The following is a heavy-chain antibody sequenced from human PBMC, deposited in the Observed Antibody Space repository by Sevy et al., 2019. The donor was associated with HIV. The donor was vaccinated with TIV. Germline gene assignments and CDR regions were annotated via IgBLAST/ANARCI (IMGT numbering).Heavy chain of an antibody. V-gene: IGHV3-23*01. CDR1: GFTFSNYA. CDR3: VKEVSEYSYSDY. CDR2: ISGSAHRT. Sequence: GGSQRLSCAASGFTFSNYAMSWVRQTPGKGLEWVSAISGSAHRTYYTDSVKGRFTISRDNSKNMLFLQMNSLRAEDTAVYYCVKEVSEYSYSDYWGQGTLVTVSS. J-gene: IGHJ4*02. D-gene: IGHD5-18*01.